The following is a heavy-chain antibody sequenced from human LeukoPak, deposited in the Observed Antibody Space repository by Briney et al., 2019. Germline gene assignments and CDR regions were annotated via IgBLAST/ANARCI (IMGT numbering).Heavy chain of an antibody. J-gene: IGHJ5*02. CDR2: IDTSGNT. CDR3: ARGAITMVRGVQFDP. Sequence: SETLSLTCTVSGGSISSYYWSWIRQPAGKGLEWIGRIDTSGNTNYKPSLKSRVTMSVDTSKNQFSLKLNSVTAADTAVYYCARGAITMVRGVQFDPWGQGTLVTVSS. CDR1: GGSISSYY. V-gene: IGHV4-4*07. D-gene: IGHD3-10*01.